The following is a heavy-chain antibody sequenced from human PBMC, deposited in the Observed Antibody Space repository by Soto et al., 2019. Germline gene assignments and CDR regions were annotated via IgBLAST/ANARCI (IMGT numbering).Heavy chain of an antibody. CDR2: IYYIGTT. D-gene: IGHD6-19*01. CDR1: GASISSDY. J-gene: IGHJ5*02. CDR3: ARGNGEAVWWFGP. Sequence: QVQLQESGPGLVKPSETLSLTCTVSGASISSDYWGWIRQRPGKGLEWIAYIYYIGTTNYNPSHNSRATISLDTSKNQFSLNLRSVTAADTAMYYCARGNGEAVWWFGPWGQGTLVTVSS. V-gene: IGHV4-59*01.